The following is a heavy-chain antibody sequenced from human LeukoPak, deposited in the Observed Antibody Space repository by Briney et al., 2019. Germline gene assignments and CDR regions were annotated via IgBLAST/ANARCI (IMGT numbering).Heavy chain of an antibody. CDR1: GFTFSDYF. Sequence: GGSLRLSCAASGFTFSDYFMSWVRQAPGKGLEWLSYISGRGNYVDYAESLKGRITISRDNAKNSLYLQMNGLRAEDTAVYYCARSGIGATEIDYWGQGTLVTVSS. CDR2: ISGRGNYV. D-gene: IGHD6-13*01. V-gene: IGHV3-11*06. J-gene: IGHJ4*02. CDR3: ARSGIGATEIDY.